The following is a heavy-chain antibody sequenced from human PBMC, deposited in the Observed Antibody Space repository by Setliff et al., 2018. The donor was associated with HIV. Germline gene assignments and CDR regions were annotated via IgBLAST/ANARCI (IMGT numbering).Heavy chain of an antibody. CDR1: GYTFSGYH. V-gene: IGHV1-18*01. CDR2: INPDSGDT. D-gene: IGHD6-19*01. Sequence: ASVKVSCKASGYTFSGYHMYWVRQAPGQGLEWMGRINPDSGDTKYSQKVQGRVTMTTDTSTSTAYMELKNLKSDDTAVYYCARVLDPGIAVATHAFDIWGQGTMVTVSS. J-gene: IGHJ3*02. CDR3: ARVLDPGIAVATHAFDI.